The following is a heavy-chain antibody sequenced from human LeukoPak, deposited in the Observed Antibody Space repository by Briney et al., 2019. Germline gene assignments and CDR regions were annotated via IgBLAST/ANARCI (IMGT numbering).Heavy chain of an antibody. D-gene: IGHD4-11*01. J-gene: IGHJ4*02. CDR3: AATGYSYIY. CDR1: GGSISSYY. CDR2: IYYSGST. Sequence: SETLSLTCTVSGGSISSYYWSWIRQPPGKGLEWIGYIYYSGSTNYNPSLKSRVTISVDTSKNQFSLKLSSATAADTAVYYCAATGYSYIYWGQGTLVTVSS. V-gene: IGHV4-59*08.